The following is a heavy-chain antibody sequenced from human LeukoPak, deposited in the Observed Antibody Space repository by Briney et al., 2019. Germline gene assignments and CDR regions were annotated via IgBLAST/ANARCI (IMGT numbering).Heavy chain of an antibody. Sequence: WGSLRLSGAASGFILSNYWMGWVRRAPGKGLEWVANINQDGSEKHYVDFLKGRFTISRDNANNSLYLEMNNLSAEDTAVYYCARVLAIYDHVRGSYRPGDYFDYWGQGTLVTVSS. CDR2: INQDGSEK. D-gene: IGHD3-16*02. CDR3: ARVLAIYDHVRGSYRPGDYFDY. J-gene: IGHJ4*02. V-gene: IGHV3-7*01. CDR1: GFILSNYW.